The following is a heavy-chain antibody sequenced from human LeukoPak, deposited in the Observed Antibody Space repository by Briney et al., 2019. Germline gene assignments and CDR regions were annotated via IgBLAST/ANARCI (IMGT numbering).Heavy chain of an antibody. CDR3: AALYYYGSGSTDY. CDR1: GFTFTSSA. Sequence: SVKVSCEASGFTFTSSAMQWVRQARGQRLEWIGWIVVGSGNTNYAQKFQERVTITRDMSTSTAYMELSSLRSEDTAVYYCAALYYYGSGSTDYWGQGTLVTVSS. J-gene: IGHJ4*02. V-gene: IGHV1-58*02. D-gene: IGHD3-10*01. CDR2: IVVGSGNT.